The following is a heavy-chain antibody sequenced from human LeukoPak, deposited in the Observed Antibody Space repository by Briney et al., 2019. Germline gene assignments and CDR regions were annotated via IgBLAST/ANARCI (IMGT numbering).Heavy chain of an antibody. J-gene: IGHJ6*03. V-gene: IGHV3-13*01. Sequence: GGSLRLSCAASGFTFSSYDMHWVRQARGKGLEGVSALRTAGDTYYPGSVKGRYTISRENAKNSLYLQMISLRAGDTAVYYCARAPGGSLYYYYYMDVWGKGTTVTVSS. D-gene: IGHD2-15*01. CDR3: ARAPGGSLYYYYYMDV. CDR2: LRTAGDT. CDR1: GFTFSSYD.